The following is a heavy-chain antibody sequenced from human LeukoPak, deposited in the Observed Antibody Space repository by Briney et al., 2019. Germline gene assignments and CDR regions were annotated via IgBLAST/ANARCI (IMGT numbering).Heavy chain of an antibody. CDR2: IIPILGIA. CDR3: ARDPPYSSGWAPRIRYYGMDV. Sequence: GASVKVSCKASGGTFSSYAISWVRQAPGQGLEWMGRIIPILGIANYAQKFQGRVTITADKSTSTAYMELSSLRSEDTAVYYCARDPPYSSGWAPRIRYYGMDVWGQGTTVTVSS. CDR1: GGTFSSYA. D-gene: IGHD6-19*01. J-gene: IGHJ6*02. V-gene: IGHV1-69*04.